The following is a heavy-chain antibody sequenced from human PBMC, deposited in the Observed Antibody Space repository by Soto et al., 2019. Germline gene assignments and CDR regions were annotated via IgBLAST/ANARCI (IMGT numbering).Heavy chain of an antibody. Sequence: ASVKVSCKASGYTFTSYDINWVRQATGQGLEWMGWMNPNSGNTGYAQKFQGRVTMTRNTSISTAYMELSSLRSEDTAVYYCARVDVVVVAATIYYYYGMDVWGQGTTVTVSS. J-gene: IGHJ6*02. CDR3: ARVDVVVVAATIYYYYGMDV. CDR2: MNPNSGNT. CDR1: GYTFTSYD. V-gene: IGHV1-8*01. D-gene: IGHD2-15*01.